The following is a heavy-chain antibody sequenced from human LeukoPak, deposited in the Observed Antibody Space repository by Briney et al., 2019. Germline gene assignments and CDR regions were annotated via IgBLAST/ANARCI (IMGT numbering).Heavy chain of an antibody. V-gene: IGHV3-7*01. J-gene: IGHJ4*02. CDR2: IKQDGSEK. CDR1: GFTFSTYW. Sequence: GGSLRLSCAAPGFTFSTYWMSWVRQAPGKGLEWVANIKQDGSEKYYVGSVKGRFTISRDNAKNSLYLQMNSLRAEDTAVYYCATINTVAGRSYYFDYWGQGTLVTVSS. D-gene: IGHD6-19*01. CDR3: ATINTVAGRSYYFDY.